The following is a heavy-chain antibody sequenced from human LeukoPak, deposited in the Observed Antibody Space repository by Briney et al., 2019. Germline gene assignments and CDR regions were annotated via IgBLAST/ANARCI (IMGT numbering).Heavy chain of an antibody. Sequence: PGRSLRLSCAASGFTFSSYGMHWVRQAPGKGLEWVAVISYDGSNKYYADSVKGRFTIPRDNSKNTLYLQMNSLRAEDTAVYYCAKEGHGSSLDYWGQGTLVTVSS. J-gene: IGHJ4*02. CDR3: AKEGHGSSLDY. CDR1: GFTFSSYG. D-gene: IGHD6-13*01. V-gene: IGHV3-30*18. CDR2: ISYDGSNK.